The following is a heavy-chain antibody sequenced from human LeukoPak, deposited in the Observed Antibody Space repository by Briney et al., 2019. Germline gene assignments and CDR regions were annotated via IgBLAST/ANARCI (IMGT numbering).Heavy chain of an antibody. CDR2: ISSSGSTI. D-gene: IGHD2-2*01. CDR3: ARDQYCSSTSCYYLGYGMDV. J-gene: IGHJ6*02. V-gene: IGHV3-48*03. Sequence: GGSLRLSCAASGFTFSSYEMNWVRQAPGKGLEWVSYISSSGSTIYYADSVKGRFTISGDNAKNSLYLQMNSLRAEDTAVYYCARDQYCSSTSCYYLGYGMDVWGQGTTVTVSS. CDR1: GFTFSSYE.